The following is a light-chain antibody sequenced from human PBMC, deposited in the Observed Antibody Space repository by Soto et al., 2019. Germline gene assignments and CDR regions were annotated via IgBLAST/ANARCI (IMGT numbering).Light chain of an antibody. J-gene: IGKJ4*01. CDR2: WAS. Sequence: IVMTQSPDSLAVSLGERATINCKSSQSILYSSNNKNYLAWHQQKPGQPPKLLIYWASTRESGVPDRFSGSGSGTDFTLTISSLQAEDVAVYYCQQYYSTPLTFGGGTKVEIK. CDR3: QQYYSTPLT. CDR1: QSILYSSNNKNY. V-gene: IGKV4-1*01.